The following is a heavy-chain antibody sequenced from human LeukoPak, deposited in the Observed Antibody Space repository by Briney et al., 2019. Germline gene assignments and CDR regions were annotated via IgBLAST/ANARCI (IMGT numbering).Heavy chain of an antibody. D-gene: IGHD3-22*01. CDR2: IKQDGSER. V-gene: IGHV3-7*01. Sequence: GGSLRLSCAASGFTFSSYWMSWVRRAPGKGLEWVANIKQDGSERYYVDSVKGRFTISRDNAKNSLYLQMNSLRAEDTAVYYCAREDYYDSSGYVFDYWGQGTLVTVSS. CDR1: GFTFSSYW. CDR3: AREDYYDSSGYVFDY. J-gene: IGHJ4*02.